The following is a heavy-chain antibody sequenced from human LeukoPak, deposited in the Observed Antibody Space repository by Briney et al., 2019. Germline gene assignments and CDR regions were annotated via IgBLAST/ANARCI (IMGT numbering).Heavy chain of an antibody. CDR3: ARGGGGQQLVQTFDY. D-gene: IGHD6-13*01. V-gene: IGHV4-61*08. CDR1: GGSVSSGGYY. Sequence: SETLSLTCTVSGGSVSSGGYYWSWIRQPPGKGLEWIGYIYYSGSTNYNPSLKSRVTISVDTSKSQFSLKLSSVTAADTAVYYCARGGGGQQLVQTFDYWGQGTLVTVSS. J-gene: IGHJ4*02. CDR2: IYYSGST.